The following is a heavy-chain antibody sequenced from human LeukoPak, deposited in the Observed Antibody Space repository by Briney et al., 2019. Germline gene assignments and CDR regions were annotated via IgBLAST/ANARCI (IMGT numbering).Heavy chain of an antibody. D-gene: IGHD6-13*01. Sequence: KPGGSLRLSCAASGFTFSSYNMNWVRQAPGKGLEWVSSISSSSSSSYIYYADSVKGRFTISRDNAKNSLYLQLNSLRAEDTAVYYCARSLYTSSWHFDYWGQGTLVTVS. V-gene: IGHV3-21*01. J-gene: IGHJ4*02. CDR3: ARSLYTSSWHFDY. CDR1: GFTFSSYN. CDR2: ISSSSSSSYI.